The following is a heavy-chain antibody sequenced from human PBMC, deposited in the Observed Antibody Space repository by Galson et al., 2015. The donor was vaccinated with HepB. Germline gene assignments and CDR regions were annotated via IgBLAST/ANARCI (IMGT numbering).Heavy chain of an antibody. J-gene: IGHJ4*02. CDR2: LNHSGNT. CDR3: ARGRQGDYDF. Sequence: ETLSLTCAVYGGSFSGHYWSWIRQPPGKGLEWIGELNHSGNTNYNPSLKSRVIISIDTSKNQSSLRLSSVTAADTAVYYCARGRQGDYDFWGQGTLVIVSS. D-gene: IGHD3-16*01. CDR1: GGSFSGHY. V-gene: IGHV4-34*01.